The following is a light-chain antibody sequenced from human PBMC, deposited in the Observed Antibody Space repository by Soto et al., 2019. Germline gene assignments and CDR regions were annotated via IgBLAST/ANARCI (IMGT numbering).Light chain of an antibody. Sequence: EIVLTQSPATLSLSPGERATLSCRASPSVTNYLAWYQQKPGQAPRLLIYGAFNRATGIPARFSGSGSGTDFTLHISSLEPEDFAVYYCQQRNIWPPVTFGQGTLLEIK. CDR3: QQRNIWPPVT. V-gene: IGKV3-11*01. CDR2: GAF. CDR1: PSVTNY. J-gene: IGKJ5*01.